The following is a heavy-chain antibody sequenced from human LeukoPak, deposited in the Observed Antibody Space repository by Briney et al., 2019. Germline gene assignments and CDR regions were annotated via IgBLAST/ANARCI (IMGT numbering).Heavy chain of an antibody. CDR3: ATPYRKPIVVVPAATVYFDY. D-gene: IGHD2-2*01. V-gene: IGHV1-24*01. J-gene: IGHJ4*02. CDR2: FDPEDGET. Sequence: ASVKVSCKVSGYTLTESSMHWVRQAPGKGLEWMGGFDPEDGETIYAQKFQGRVTMTEDTSTDTAYMELSSLRSEDTAVYYCATPYRKPIVVVPAATVYFDYWGQGTLVTVSS. CDR1: GYTLTESS.